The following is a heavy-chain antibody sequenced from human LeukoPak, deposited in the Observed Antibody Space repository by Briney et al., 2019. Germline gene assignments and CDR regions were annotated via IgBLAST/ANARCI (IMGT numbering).Heavy chain of an antibody. CDR3: AKERIVVLAFDI. Sequence: GGSLRLSCAASGFTFSSYAVSWVRQAPGKGLEWVSSISGSGGSTYYADSVKGRFTISRDNSKNTLYLQMNNLTAEDTALYYCAKERIVVLAFDIWGQGTMVTVSS. V-gene: IGHV3-23*01. CDR2: ISGSGGST. CDR1: GFTFSSYA. J-gene: IGHJ3*02. D-gene: IGHD2-21*01.